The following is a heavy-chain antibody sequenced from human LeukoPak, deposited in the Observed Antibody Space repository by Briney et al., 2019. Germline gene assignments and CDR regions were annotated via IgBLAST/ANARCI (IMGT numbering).Heavy chain of an antibody. CDR2: ISRSGSTM. J-gene: IGHJ4*02. Sequence: GGSLRLSCAASGFTFSSYEMNWVRQAPGKGLEWISYISRSGSTMNYADSVKGRFTISRDDAKHSLYLQMNSLRAEDTAVYYCAKSTATSYFDYWGQGSLVTVSS. D-gene: IGHD4-17*01. CDR1: GFTFSSYE. CDR3: AKSTATSYFDY. V-gene: IGHV3-48*03.